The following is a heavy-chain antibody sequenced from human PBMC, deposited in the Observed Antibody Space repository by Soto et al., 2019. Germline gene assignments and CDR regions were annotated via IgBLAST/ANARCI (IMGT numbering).Heavy chain of an antibody. D-gene: IGHD3-3*01. CDR3: ARDRRFLEWSPLTHGMDV. V-gene: IGHV4-30-4*01. Sequence: PSETLSLTCTVSGGSISSGDYYWSWIRQPPGKGLEWIGYIYYSGSTYYNPSLKSRVTISVDTSKNQFSLKLSSVTAADTAVYYCARDRRFLEWSPLTHGMDVWGQGTTVTVSS. CDR2: IYYSGST. CDR1: GGSISSGDYY. J-gene: IGHJ6*02.